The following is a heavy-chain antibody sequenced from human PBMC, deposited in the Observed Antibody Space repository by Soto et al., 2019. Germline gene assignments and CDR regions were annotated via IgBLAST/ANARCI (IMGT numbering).Heavy chain of an antibody. D-gene: IGHD3-10*01. CDR2: ISVYNGNT. J-gene: IGHJ4*02. CDR1: GYTFTSYG. CDR3: ASGWFGEFVYYFDY. Sequence: QVQLVQSGAEVKKPGASVKVSCKASGYTFTSYGISWVRQAPGQGLEWMGWISVYNGNTNYAQKLQGRVTMTTDTXXTTAYRELRSLRSDDTAVYYCASGWFGEFVYYFDYWGQGTLVTVSS. V-gene: IGHV1-18*01.